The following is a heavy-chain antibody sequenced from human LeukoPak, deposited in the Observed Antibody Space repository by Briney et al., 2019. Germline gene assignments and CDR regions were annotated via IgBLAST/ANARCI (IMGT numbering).Heavy chain of an antibody. CDR1: GGSFSGYY. CDR3: ARNDYYFDS. D-gene: IGHD3-3*01. J-gene: IGHJ4*02. CDR2: INHSGST. V-gene: IGHV4-34*01. Sequence: SETLSLTCAVYGGSFSGYYWSWIRQPPGKGLEWIGEINHSGSTNYNPSLKSRVTISVDTSKNQFSVKLSSVTAADTAVYYCARNDYYFDSWGQGTLVTVSS.